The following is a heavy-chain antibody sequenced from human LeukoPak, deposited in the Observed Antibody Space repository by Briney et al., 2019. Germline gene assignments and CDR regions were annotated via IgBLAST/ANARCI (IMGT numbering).Heavy chain of an antibody. CDR1: GYSISSGYY. Sequence: PSETLSLTCTVSGYSISSGYYWGWIRQPPGKGLEWIGYIYYSGSTNYNPSLKSRVTISVDTSKNQFSLKLSSVTAADTAVYYCAREHDDGYNFDYWGQGTLVTVSS. D-gene: IGHD5-24*01. CDR2: IYYSGST. CDR3: AREHDDGYNFDY. V-gene: IGHV4-38-2*02. J-gene: IGHJ4*02.